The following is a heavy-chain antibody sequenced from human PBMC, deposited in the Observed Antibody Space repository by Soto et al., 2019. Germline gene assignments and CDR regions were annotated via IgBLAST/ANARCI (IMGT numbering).Heavy chain of an antibody. D-gene: IGHD1-7*01. V-gene: IGHV1-46*01. Sequence: QVQLVQSGAEVKKPGASVKVSCKASGYTFTSYYMHWVRQAPGQGLEWMGIINPSGGSTSYAQKFHCRVTMTSDRSTSTCYMERSSLRYEDAAVYYCARAGELRRAFDIWGQGTMVTGSS. J-gene: IGHJ3*02. CDR1: GYTFTSYY. CDR2: INPSGGST. CDR3: ARAGELRRAFDI.